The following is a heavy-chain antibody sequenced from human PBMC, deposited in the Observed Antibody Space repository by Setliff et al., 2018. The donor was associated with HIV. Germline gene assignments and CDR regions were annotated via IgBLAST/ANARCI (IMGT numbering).Heavy chain of an antibody. J-gene: IGHJ4*02. CDR2: IYYSGST. V-gene: IGHV4-31*03. CDR1: GASISSGGFY. D-gene: IGHD1-1*01. CDR3: ARNSQKGIQPLLLAS. Sequence: SETLSLTCTVSGASISSGGFYWSWIRQHPGKGLEWIGYIYYSGSTYYNPSLKSRVTISVDTSKNQFSLMLDSVTAADTAVYYCARNSQKGIQPLLLASWGPGTLVTVSS.